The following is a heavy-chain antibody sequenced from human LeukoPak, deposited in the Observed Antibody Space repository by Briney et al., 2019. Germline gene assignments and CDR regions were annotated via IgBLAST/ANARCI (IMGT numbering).Heavy chain of an antibody. D-gene: IGHD5-24*01. Sequence: GESLKISXRCSGYSFSTYWVGWVRQMPEKGLEWMGIMYPGDSDTIYSPSFQGQFTISADKSISTAYLHWSSLKASDTAMYYCARRDGYNMGAFDLWGQGTMVTVSS. V-gene: IGHV5-51*01. J-gene: IGHJ3*01. CDR1: GYSFSTYW. CDR2: MYPGDSDT. CDR3: ARRDGYNMGAFDL.